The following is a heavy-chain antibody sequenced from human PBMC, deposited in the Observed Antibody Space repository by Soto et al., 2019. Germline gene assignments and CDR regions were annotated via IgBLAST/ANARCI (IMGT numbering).Heavy chain of an antibody. D-gene: IGHD3-3*01. CDR2: IYYSGIT. J-gene: IGHJ4*02. CDR1: GDSIGTYY. CDR3: ARAMSGYHYYFDY. V-gene: IGHV4-59*01. Sequence: SETLSLTCTVAGDSIGTYYWSWIRQPPGKGLEWIAYIYYSGITNYNPSLKSRVSISVDTSRNQFSLELTSVTAADTAVYYCARAMSGYHYYFDYWGQGPLVTVSS.